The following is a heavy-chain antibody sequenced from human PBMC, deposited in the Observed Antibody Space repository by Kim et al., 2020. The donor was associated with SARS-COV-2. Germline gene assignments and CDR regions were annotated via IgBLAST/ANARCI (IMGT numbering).Heavy chain of an antibody. CDR2: IYSGGST. J-gene: IGHJ4*02. D-gene: IGHD6-13*01. CDR3: ARDRIAAAGEEQYYFDY. CDR1: GFTVSSNY. V-gene: IGHV3-53*01. Sequence: GGSLRLSCAASGFTVSSNYMSWVRQAPGKGLEWVSVIYSGGSTYYSDSVKGRFTISRDNAKNTLCLQMNSLRGEDTAVYYCARDRIAAAGEEQYYFDYWGQGTLVT.